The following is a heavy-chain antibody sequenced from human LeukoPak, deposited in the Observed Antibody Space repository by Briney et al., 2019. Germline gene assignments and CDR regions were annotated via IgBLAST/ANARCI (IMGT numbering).Heavy chain of an antibody. CDR2: IYPIDYDT. V-gene: IGHV5-51*02. D-gene: IGHD5-12*01. CDR3: ARQGGYDTHRLGYYYGMDV. J-gene: IGHJ6*02. Sequence: GKPLKSSAKGLGSPLTIDLTTGVRQTPGKGMDWMGIIYPIDYDTRYRQSFQGEVTISADKSISTAYLQWSSLKASDTAMYYCARQGGYDTHRLGYYYGMDVWGQGTTVTVSS. CDR1: GSPLTIDL.